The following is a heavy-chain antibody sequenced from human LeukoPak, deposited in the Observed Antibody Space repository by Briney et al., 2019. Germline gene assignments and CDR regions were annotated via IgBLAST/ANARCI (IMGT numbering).Heavy chain of an antibody. V-gene: IGHV5-51*01. CDR2: IYPGDSDT. CDR1: GYSFTSYW. CDR3: ARLGYCSGGSCYSVGY. Sequence: GESLKISCRGSGYSFTSYWIGWVRQMPGKGLEWMGIIYPGDSDTRYSPSFQGQVTISADKSISTAYLQWSSLKASDTAMYYFARLGYCSGGSCYSVGYWGQGTLVTVSS. D-gene: IGHD2-15*01. J-gene: IGHJ4*02.